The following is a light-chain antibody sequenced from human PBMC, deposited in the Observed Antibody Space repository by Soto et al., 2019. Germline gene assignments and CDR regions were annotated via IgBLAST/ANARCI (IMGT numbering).Light chain of an antibody. J-gene: IGKJ1*01. V-gene: IGKV3D-20*02. CDR3: QQRSNWPGT. CDR1: QSFTSSF. CDR2: SAS. Sequence: DIVLTQSPGTLSLSPGERATLSCRASQSFTSSFLAWYQQKPGQAPRLLIYSASHRATGIPARFSGSGSGTDFTLTISSLEPEDFAVYYCQQRSNWPGTFGQGTKVDIK.